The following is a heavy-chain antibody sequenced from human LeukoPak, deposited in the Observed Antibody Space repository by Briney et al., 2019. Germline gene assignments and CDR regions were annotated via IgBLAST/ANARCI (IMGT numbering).Heavy chain of an antibody. V-gene: IGHV4-59*01. CDR3: ARSTYYAMDV. Sequence: SETLSLTCTVSGGSISSYYWNWIRQPPGKGLEWIGYIYYSVSANYNPSLKSRVTISVDTSKNQFSLRLNSVTPADTAVYYCARSTYYAMDVCGQGTTVTVSS. J-gene: IGHJ6*02. CDR2: IYYSVSA. CDR1: GGSISSYY.